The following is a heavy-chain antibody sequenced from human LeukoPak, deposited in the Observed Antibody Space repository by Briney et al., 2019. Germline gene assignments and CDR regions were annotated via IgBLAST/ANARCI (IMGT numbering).Heavy chain of an antibody. CDR2: INHSGST. CDR1: GGSFSGYY. V-gene: IGHV4-34*01. Sequence: SETLSLTCAVYGGSFSGYYWSWIRQPPGKGLEWVGKINHSGSTNYNPSLKSRVTISVDTSKNQFSLKLSSVTAADTAVYYCARGYFQNYYYYYYMDVWGKGTTVTVSS. CDR3: ARGYFQNYYYYYYMDV. J-gene: IGHJ6*03. D-gene: IGHD2/OR15-2a*01.